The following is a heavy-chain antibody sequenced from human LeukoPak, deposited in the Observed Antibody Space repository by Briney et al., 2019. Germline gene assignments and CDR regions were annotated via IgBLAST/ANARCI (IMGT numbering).Heavy chain of an antibody. Sequence: HPSETLSLTCTVSGGSVSSSSYCCGWIRQPPGKGLEWIGSIYYSGSSYYNPSLRSRVTISVDTSKNQFSLKLSSVTAADTAVYYCARHVLSSIWSRPGYWGQGTLVTVSS. D-gene: IGHD6-6*01. V-gene: IGHV4-39*01. CDR1: GGSVSSSSYC. J-gene: IGHJ4*02. CDR3: ARHVLSSIWSRPGY. CDR2: IYYSGSS.